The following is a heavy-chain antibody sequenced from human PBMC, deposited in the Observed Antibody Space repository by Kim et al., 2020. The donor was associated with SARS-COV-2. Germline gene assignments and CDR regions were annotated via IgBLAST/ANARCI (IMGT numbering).Heavy chain of an antibody. CDR3: ARRETRDLFTSDWGFFDY. Sequence: SETLSLTCTVSGDSMSAYYWNWIRQSPGKGLEWIGYVYFRGTTNYNPSLKSRVTMSIDMSKSQFSLKLNSVTAADTAVYYCARRETRDLFTSDWGFFDYWGQGSLVTVSS. J-gene: IGHJ4*02. CDR2: VYFRGTT. D-gene: IGHD7-27*01. V-gene: IGHV4-59*08. CDR1: GDSMSAYY.